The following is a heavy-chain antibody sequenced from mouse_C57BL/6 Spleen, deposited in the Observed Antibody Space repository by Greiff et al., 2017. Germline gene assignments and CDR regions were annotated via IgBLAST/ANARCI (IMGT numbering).Heavy chain of an antibody. D-gene: IGHD2-1*01. V-gene: IGHV1-39*01. CDR3: ARIYYGNYDYVDY. J-gene: IGHJ2*01. CDR1: GYSFTDYN. CDR2: INPNYGTT. Sequence: VQLKQSGPELVKPGASVKISCKASGYSFTDYNMNWVKQSNGKSLEWIGVINPNYGTTCYTQKFKGKATLTVDQSSSTAYMQLNSLTSEDAAVYYCARIYYGNYDYVDYWGQGTTLTVST.